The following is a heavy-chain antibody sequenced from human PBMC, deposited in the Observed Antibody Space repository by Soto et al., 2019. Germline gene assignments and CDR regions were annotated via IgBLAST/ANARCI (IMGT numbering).Heavy chain of an antibody. CDR2: IYYSGST. V-gene: IGHV4-59*01. Sequence: SETLSLTCTVSGGSISSYYWSWIRQPPGKGLEWIGYIYYSGSTNYNPSLKSRVTISVDTSKNQFSLKLSSVTAADTAVYYCARSWRSYGYVNWFDPWGQGTLVTVSS. CDR1: GGSISSYY. CDR3: ARSWRSYGYVNWFDP. D-gene: IGHD5-18*01. J-gene: IGHJ5*02.